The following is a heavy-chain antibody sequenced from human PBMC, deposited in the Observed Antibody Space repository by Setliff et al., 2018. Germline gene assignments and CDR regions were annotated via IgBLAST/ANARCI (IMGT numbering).Heavy chain of an antibody. CDR3: ARGYRGYYNFWSGSQGANWFDL. J-gene: IGHJ5*02. V-gene: IGHV1-69*13. D-gene: IGHD3-3*01. Sequence: GASVKVSCKASGGTFSSYAISWVRQAPGQGLEWMGGIIPIFGTANYAQKFQGRVTITADESTSTAYMELSSLRSEDTAVYYCARGYRGYYNFWSGSQGANWFDLWGQGTLVTVSS. CDR2: IIPIFGTA. CDR1: GGTFSSYA.